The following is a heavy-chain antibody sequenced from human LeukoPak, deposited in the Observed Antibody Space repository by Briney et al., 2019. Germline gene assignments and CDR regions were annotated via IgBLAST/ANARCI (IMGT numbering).Heavy chain of an antibody. CDR3: ARHPAAAGGGYYGMDV. J-gene: IGHJ6*02. Sequence: SETLSLTCTVSGGSISISSYYWGWIRQPPGKGLEWIGTTYYSGSTNYNPSPKSRVTISIDTSKNQFSLKLTSVTAADTAVYYCARHPAAAGGGYYGMDVWGQGTTVTVSS. D-gene: IGHD6-13*01. CDR2: TYYSGST. V-gene: IGHV4-39*01. CDR1: GGSISISSYY.